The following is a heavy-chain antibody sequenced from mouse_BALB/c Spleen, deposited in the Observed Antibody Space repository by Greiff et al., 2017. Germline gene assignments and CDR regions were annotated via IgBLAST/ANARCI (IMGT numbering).Heavy chain of an antibody. CDR2: ISTYYGNT. Sequence: QVQLQQSGPELVRPGVSVKISCKGSSYTFTDYAMHWVKQSHAKSLEWIGVISTYYGNTNYNQKFKGKATMTVDKSSSTAYMELARLTSEDSAVYYCARAYYGIHDAMDYWGQGTSVTVSS. J-gene: IGHJ4*01. CDR3: ARAYYGIHDAMDY. D-gene: IGHD2-10*01. V-gene: IGHV1-67*01. CDR1: SYTFTDYA.